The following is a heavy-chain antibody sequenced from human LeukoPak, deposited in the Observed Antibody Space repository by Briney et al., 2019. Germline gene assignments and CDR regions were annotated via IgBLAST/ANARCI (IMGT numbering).Heavy chain of an antibody. V-gene: IGHV3-21*01. D-gene: IGHD1-26*01. CDR3: ARDGGDGRDDAFGI. CDR2: ISSSSSYI. Sequence: GGSLRLSCAASGFTFSSYSMNWVRQAPGKGLEWVSSISSSSSYIYYADSVKGRFTISGDNAKNSLYLQMNSLRAEDTAVFYCARDGGDGRDDAFGIWGQGTTVTVSS. CDR1: GFTFSSYS. J-gene: IGHJ3*02.